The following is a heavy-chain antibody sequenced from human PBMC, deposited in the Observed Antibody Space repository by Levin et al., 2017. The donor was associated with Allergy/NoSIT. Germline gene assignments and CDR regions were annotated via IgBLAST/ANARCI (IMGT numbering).Heavy chain of an antibody. CDR1: GFTFSKNW. Sequence: PGGSLRLSCVGSGFTFSKNWMSWVRQAPGKGLEWVGRIKSRRDGGATDYAAPVKGRFTISRDDSRDTLYPQMNSLQTEDTAIYYCSRHLELENWGLGTLVTVSS. V-gene: IGHV3-15*01. D-gene: IGHD1-1*01. CDR3: SRHLELEN. CDR2: IKSRRDGGAT. J-gene: IGHJ4*02.